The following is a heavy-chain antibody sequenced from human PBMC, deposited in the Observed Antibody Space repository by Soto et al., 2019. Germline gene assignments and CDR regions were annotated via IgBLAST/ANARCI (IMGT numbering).Heavy chain of an antibody. CDR3: ARYCSGGSCYLPYYYGMDV. Sequence: GASVKVSCKASGGTFSSYAISWVRQAPGQGLEWMGGIIPTFGTANYAQKFQGRVTITADESTSTAYMELSSLRSEDTAVYYCARYCSGGSCYLPYYYGMDVWGQGTTVTVSS. J-gene: IGHJ6*02. D-gene: IGHD2-15*01. CDR1: GGTFSSYA. V-gene: IGHV1-69*13. CDR2: IIPTFGTA.